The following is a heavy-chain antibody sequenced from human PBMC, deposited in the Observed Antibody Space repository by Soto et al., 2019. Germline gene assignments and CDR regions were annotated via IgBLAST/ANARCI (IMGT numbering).Heavy chain of an antibody. J-gene: IGHJ4*02. CDR2: INHSGST. D-gene: IGHD1-1*01. CDR1: GGSFSGYY. CDR3: ARGTTSRSVDY. Sequence: QVQLQQWGVGLLKPSETLSLTCAVYGGSFSGYYWSWIRQPPGKGLEWIGEINHSGSTNYNPSLKSRVTISVDTSKNQFSQKLSSVTAADTAVYYCARGTTSRSVDYWGQGTLVTVSS. V-gene: IGHV4-34*01.